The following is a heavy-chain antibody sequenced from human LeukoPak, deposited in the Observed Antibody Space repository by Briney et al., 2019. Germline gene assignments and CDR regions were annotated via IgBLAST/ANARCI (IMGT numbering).Heavy chain of an antibody. CDR2: IRYDGSNK. CDR3: AKDPFEEYYFDY. D-gene: IGHD3-10*01. V-gene: IGHV3-30*02. CDR1: GFTFSSYG. J-gene: IGHJ4*02. Sequence: SGGSLRLSCAASGFTFSSYGMHWLRQAPGKGLEWVAFIRYDGSNKYYADSVKGRFTISRDNSKNTLYLQMNSLRAEDTAVYYCAKDPFEEYYFDYWGQGTLVTVSS.